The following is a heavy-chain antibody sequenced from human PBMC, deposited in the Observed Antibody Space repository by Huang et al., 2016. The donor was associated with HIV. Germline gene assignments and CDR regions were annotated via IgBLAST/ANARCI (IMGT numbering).Heavy chain of an antibody. Sequence: EVQLVQSGAEVKKPGEYLKISCKGSGYSFTSYWIGWVRQMPGNGLEWMRIISPCYSYTSFSPSFQGQVSISADKSISTAYLQWSRLKASDTAMYYCARLSTTWYFDYWGQGTLVTVSS. CDR1: GYSFTSYW. D-gene: IGHD1-1*01. CDR2: ISPCYSYT. CDR3: ARLSTTWYFDY. V-gene: IGHV5-51*01. J-gene: IGHJ4*02.